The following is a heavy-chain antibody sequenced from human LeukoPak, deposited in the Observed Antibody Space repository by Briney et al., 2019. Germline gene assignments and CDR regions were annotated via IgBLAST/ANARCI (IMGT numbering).Heavy chain of an antibody. CDR3: ERDGTRRSDY. Sequence: GGSLRLSCAPSGFTLYRYLMHWVRQATGKGLVWVSRIKSDRSRTRYTHPVKGRYTLSRHTDKNTLYLQMNTLRPDDTAVYLCERDGTRRSDYWGQGTLVTVSS. D-gene: IGHD1-26*01. J-gene: IGHJ4*02. V-gene: IGHV3-74*01. CDR2: IKSDRSRT. CDR1: GFTLYRYL.